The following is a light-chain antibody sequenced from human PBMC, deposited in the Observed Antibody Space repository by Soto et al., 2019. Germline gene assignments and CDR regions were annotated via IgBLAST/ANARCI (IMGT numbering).Light chain of an antibody. Sequence: EIVLTQSPGTLSLSPGERATLSCRASQSFSSSYLAWYQQKPGQAPRLLIYGASSRATGIPDRFSGSGSGTDFTLTISSLEPEDVAVYYCQQYYNTPLTFGGGTKVEIK. J-gene: IGKJ4*01. CDR2: GAS. CDR1: QSFSSSY. CDR3: QQYYNTPLT. V-gene: IGKV3-20*01.